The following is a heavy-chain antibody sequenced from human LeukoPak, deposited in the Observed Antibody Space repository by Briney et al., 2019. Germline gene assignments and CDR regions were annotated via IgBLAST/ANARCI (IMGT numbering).Heavy chain of an antibody. V-gene: IGHV3-48*04. D-gene: IGHD3-22*01. CDR3: ARENYYYDSSGSDY. Sequence: GGSLRLSCAASGFTFSSYSMNWVRQAPGKGLEWVSYISSSGSTIYYADSVKGRFTISRDNAKNSLYLQMNSLRAEDTAVYYCARENYYYDSSGSDYWGQGTLVTVSS. CDR1: GFTFSSYS. CDR2: ISSSGSTI. J-gene: IGHJ4*02.